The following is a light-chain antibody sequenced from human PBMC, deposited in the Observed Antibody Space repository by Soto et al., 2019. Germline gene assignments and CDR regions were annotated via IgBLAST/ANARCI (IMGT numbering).Light chain of an antibody. Sequence: DIVWTQSPGTLSLSPGARATLSCRASQSLTNSFIAWYQQKPGQAPRLLIYDTSSRATGIPDRFSGSGSGTDFTLTISRLEPEDFAVFFCQQYGTSEIIFGQGTRLEIK. J-gene: IGKJ5*01. V-gene: IGKV3-20*01. CDR2: DTS. CDR3: QQYGTSEII. CDR1: QSLTNSF.